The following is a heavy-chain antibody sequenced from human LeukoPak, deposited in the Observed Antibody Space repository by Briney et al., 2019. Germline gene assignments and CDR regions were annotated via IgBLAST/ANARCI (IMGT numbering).Heavy chain of an antibody. CDR2: TYYRSKWYN. CDR1: GDSVSSNSAA. D-gene: IGHD3-22*01. J-gene: IGHJ3*02. V-gene: IGHV6-1*01. CDR3: AREYFGVYYDDSSGTSGAFDI. Sequence: SQTLSLTCAISGDSVSSNSAAWNWIRQSPSRGLEWLGRTYYRSKWYNDYAVSVKSRITINPDTSKNQFSLQLNSVTPEDTAVYYCAREYFGVYYDDSSGTSGAFDIWGQGTMVTVSS.